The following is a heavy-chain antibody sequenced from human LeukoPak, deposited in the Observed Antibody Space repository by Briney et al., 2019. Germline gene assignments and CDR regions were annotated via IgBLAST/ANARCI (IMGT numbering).Heavy chain of an antibody. V-gene: IGHV3-30*18. CDR2: ISYDGSNK. CDR1: GFTFSSYG. CDR3: AKILGTRGVISRYYYYGMDV. Sequence: GGSLRLSCAASGFTFSSYGTHWVRQAPGKGLEWVAVISYDGSNKYYADSVKGRFTISRDNSKNTLYLQMNSLRAEGTAVYYCAKILGTRGVISRYYYYGMDVWGQGTTVTVSS. D-gene: IGHD3-10*01. J-gene: IGHJ6*02.